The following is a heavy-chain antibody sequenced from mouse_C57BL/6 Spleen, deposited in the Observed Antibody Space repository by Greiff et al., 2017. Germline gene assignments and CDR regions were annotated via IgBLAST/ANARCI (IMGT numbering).Heavy chain of an antibody. CDR1: GYTFTSYW. D-gene: IGHD2-5*01. Sequence: QVQLKQPGAELVKPGASVKLSCKASGYTFTSYWMHWVKQRPGQGLEWIGMIHPNSGSTNYNEKFKSKATLTVDKSSSTAYMQLSSLTSEDSAVYYCARLSSNYPDYWGQGTTLTVSS. CDR3: ARLSSNYPDY. CDR2: IHPNSGST. V-gene: IGHV1-64*01. J-gene: IGHJ2*01.